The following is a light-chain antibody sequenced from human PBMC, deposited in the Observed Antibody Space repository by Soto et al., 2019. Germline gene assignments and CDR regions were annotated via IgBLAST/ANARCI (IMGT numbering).Light chain of an antibody. CDR3: QQYNNWPLWT. CDR2: GAS. Sequence: DIVMTQSPATLSVSPGERATLSCRASQSVSSNLAWYQQKPGQAPRLLIDGASTRATGIPARFSGSGSGTEFTLTISSLQSEDFAVYYCQQYNNWPLWTFGQGTKVEIK. CDR1: QSVSSN. V-gene: IGKV3-15*01. J-gene: IGKJ1*01.